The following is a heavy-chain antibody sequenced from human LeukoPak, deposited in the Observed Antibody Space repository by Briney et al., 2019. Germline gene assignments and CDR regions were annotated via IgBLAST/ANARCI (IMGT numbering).Heavy chain of an antibody. D-gene: IGHD3-22*01. V-gene: IGHV3-23*01. CDR1: GSPFTTYP. J-gene: IGHJ4*02. Sequence: GGSLSFPFQAPGSPFTTYPRSGSAQAQGKGLEGASPISGSGGSTYYADSVKGRFTISRDNSKNTLYLQMNSLRAEDTAVYYCAKDRTDEYYYDSSGYEYWGQGTLVTVSS. CDR3: AKDRTDEYYYDSSGYEY. CDR2: ISGSGGST.